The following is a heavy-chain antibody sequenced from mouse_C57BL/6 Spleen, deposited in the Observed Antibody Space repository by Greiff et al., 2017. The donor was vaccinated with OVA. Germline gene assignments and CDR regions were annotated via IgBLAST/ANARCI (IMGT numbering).Heavy chain of an antibody. CDR1: GYAFSSYW. CDR3: ARLGDYYGSSLYYFDY. J-gene: IGHJ2*01. CDR2: IYPGDGDT. V-gene: IGHV1-80*01. D-gene: IGHD1-1*01. Sequence: VQLQQSGAELVKPGASVKISCKASGYAFSSYWMNWVKQRPGKGLEWIGQIYPGDGDTNYNGKFKGKATLTADKSSSTAYMQLSSLTSEDSAVYFCARLGDYYGSSLYYFDYWGQGTTLTVSS.